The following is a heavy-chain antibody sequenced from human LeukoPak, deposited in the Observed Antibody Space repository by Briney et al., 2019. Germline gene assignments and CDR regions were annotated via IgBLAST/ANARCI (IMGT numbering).Heavy chain of an antibody. D-gene: IGHD3-22*01. V-gene: IGHV3-30*04. CDR1: GFTFSSYA. CDR3: ARGAMYYYDSSGGDY. J-gene: IGHJ4*02. Sequence: GGSLRLSCAASGFTFSSYAMHWVRQAPGKVLEWVAFISYDGSNRYYADSVKGRFTISRDNSKNTLYLQMNSLRAEDTAVYYCARGAMYYYDSSGGDYWGQGTLVTVSS. CDR2: ISYDGSNR.